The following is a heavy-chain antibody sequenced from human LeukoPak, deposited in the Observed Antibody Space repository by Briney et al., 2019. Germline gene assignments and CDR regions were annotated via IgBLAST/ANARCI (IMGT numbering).Heavy chain of an antibody. Sequence: ASVKVSCKASGYTFTGYYMHWVRQATGQGLEWMGWMNPNSGNTGYAQKFQGRVTMTRNTSISTAYMELSSLRSEDTAVYYCARGRITMVRGYYYYYGMDVWGQGTTVTVSS. V-gene: IGHV1-8*02. CDR3: ARGRITMVRGYYYYYGMDV. J-gene: IGHJ6*02. CDR2: MNPNSGNT. CDR1: GYTFTGYY. D-gene: IGHD3-10*01.